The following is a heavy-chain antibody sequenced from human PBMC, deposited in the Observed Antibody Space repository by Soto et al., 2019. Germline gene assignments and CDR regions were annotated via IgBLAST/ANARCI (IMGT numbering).Heavy chain of an antibody. D-gene: IGHD3-10*01. CDR1: GYTFTGYY. CDR2: INPNSGGT. CDR3: ARAGHLEYYYYYGMDV. J-gene: IGHJ6*02. Sequence: ASVKVSCKASGYTFTGYYMHWVRQAPGQGLEWMGWINPNSGGTNYAQKFQGRVTMTRDTSISTTYMELNRLRSDDTAVYYCARAGHLEYYYYYGMDVWGQGTTVTVSS. V-gene: IGHV1-2*02.